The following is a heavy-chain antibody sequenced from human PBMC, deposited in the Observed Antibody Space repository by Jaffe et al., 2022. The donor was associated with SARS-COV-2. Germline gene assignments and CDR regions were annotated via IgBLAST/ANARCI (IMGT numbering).Heavy chain of an antibody. D-gene: IGHD6-19*01. Sequence: EVQLVESGGGLVQPGGSLRLSCAASGFTFSSYAISWVRQAPGKGLEWVSGISSSGSNTYYADAVKGRFTMSRDNSKNTLYLQMDSLRDDDTAVYYCAKVAVWGGNGWYEDYWGQGALVTVSS. CDR2: ISSSGSNT. V-gene: IGHV3-23*04. CDR1: GFTFSSYA. J-gene: IGHJ4*02. CDR3: AKVAVWGGNGWYEDY.